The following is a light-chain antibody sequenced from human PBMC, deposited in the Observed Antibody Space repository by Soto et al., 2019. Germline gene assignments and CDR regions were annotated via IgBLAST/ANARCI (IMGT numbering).Light chain of an antibody. Sequence: QSALTQPASVSGSPGQSITISCTGTSSDVGSYNLVSWYQQHPGKAPKLMIYEVSKRPSGVSNRFSGSKSGNTASLTISGLQAEDEADYCCCSYAGSSMVFGGGTKLTVL. CDR3: CSYAGSSMV. J-gene: IGLJ2*01. V-gene: IGLV2-23*02. CDR1: SSDVGSYNL. CDR2: EVS.